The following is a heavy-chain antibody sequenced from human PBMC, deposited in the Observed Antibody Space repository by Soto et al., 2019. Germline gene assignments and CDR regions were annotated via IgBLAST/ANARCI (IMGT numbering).Heavy chain of an antibody. CDR2: IYYSGGT. Sequence: QVQLQESGPGLVKPSQTLSLTCTVSGGSISSGCYFWNWIRQHPGKGLEWLGYIYYSGGTYYNPSLKSRVTISVDTSKNQFSLQLSSVTAADTAVYYCAREPSIWGPGTLGTVSS. CDR3: AREPSI. CDR1: GGSISSGCYF. V-gene: IGHV4-31*03. J-gene: IGHJ4*02.